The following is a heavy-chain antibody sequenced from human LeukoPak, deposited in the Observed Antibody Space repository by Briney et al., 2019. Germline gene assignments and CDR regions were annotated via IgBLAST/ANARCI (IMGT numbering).Heavy chain of an antibody. CDR1: GGSISSYY. CDR2: IYYSGST. Sequence: SETLSLTCTVSGGSISSYYWSWIRQPPGKGLEWIGYIYYSGSTNYNPSLKSRVTISVDTSKNQFSLKLSSVTAADTAVYYCAVSGWYRAFDYWGQGTLVTVSS. CDR3: AVSGWYRAFDY. V-gene: IGHV4-59*12. J-gene: IGHJ4*02. D-gene: IGHD6-19*01.